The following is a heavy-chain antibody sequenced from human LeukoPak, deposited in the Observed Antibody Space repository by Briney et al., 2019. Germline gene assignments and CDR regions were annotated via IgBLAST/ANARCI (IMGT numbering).Heavy chain of an antibody. CDR2: ISYDGSNK. CDR1: RFTFSSYG. CDR3: ARGGPTYGDYGIPILNYYYGMDV. Sequence: GRSLRLSCAASRFTFSSYGMHWVRQAPGKGLEWVAVISYDGSNKYYADSVKGRFTISRDNSKNTLYLQMNSLGAEDTAVYYCARGGPTYGDYGIPILNYYYGMDVWGQGTTVTVSS. D-gene: IGHD4-17*01. V-gene: IGHV3-30*03. J-gene: IGHJ6*02.